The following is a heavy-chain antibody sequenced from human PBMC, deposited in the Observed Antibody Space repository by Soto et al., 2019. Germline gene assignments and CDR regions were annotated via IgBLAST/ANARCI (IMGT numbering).Heavy chain of an antibody. CDR1: GYSISSGYY. V-gene: IGHV4-38-2*02. D-gene: IGHD6-13*01. CDR2: IYHSGST. J-gene: IGHJ4*02. Sequence: SETLSLTCTVSGYSISSGYYWGWIRQPPGKGLEWIGSIYHSGSTYYNPSLKSRVTISVDTSKNQFSLKLSSVTAADTAVYYCAGGVAAAEFDYWGQGTLVTVSS. CDR3: AGGVAAAEFDY.